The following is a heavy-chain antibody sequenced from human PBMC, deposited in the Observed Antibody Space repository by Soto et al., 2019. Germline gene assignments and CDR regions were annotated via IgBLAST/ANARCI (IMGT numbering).Heavy chain of an antibody. CDR1: GFTFSSYG. CDR3: ANHLVRGVMGRYMDV. V-gene: IGHV3-33*06. CDR2: IWYDGSNK. J-gene: IGHJ6*03. D-gene: IGHD3-10*01. Sequence: PGGSLRLSCAASGFTFSSYGMHWVRQAPGKGLEWVAVIWYDGSNKYYADSVKGRFTISRDNSKNTLYLQMNSLRAEDTAVYYCANHLVRGVMGRYMDVWGKGTTVTVSS.